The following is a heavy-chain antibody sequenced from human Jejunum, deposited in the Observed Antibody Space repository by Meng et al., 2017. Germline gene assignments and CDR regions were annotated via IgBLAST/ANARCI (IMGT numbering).Heavy chain of an antibody. CDR2: IHPSGST. CDR3: TRGTDRAKSGDY. V-gene: IGHV4-34*01. CDR1: GGSSSGFY. J-gene: IGHJ4*02. Sequence: QVQIQKWGAGLLKPSETLPLTCAVYGGSSSGFYLSWIRQPPGKGLEWIGEIHPSGSTDYNPSLKSRLTISLDTSKNQFSLSLNSATAADTGIYYCTRGTDRAKSGDYWGQGTLVTVSS. D-gene: IGHD1-14*01.